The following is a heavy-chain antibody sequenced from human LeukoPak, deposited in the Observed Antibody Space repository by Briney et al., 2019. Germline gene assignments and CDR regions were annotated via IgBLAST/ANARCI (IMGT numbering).Heavy chain of an antibody. V-gene: IGHV3-21*01. CDR3: ARVTAYYYDSSGYFDQ. CDR2: ISSSSSYI. CDR1: GFTFSSYS. Sequence: PGGSLRLSCAASGFTFSSYSMNWVRQAPGKGLEWVSSISSSSSYIYYADSVKGRFTISRHNAKNSLYLQMNSLRAEDTAVYYSARVTAYYYDSSGYFDQWGQGTLVTVSS. D-gene: IGHD3-22*01. J-gene: IGHJ4*02.